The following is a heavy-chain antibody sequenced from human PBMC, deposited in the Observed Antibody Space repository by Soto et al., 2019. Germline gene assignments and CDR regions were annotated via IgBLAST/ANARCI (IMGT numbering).Heavy chain of an antibody. CDR3: ARGGGYSTGNAFDL. D-gene: IGHD2-21*02. Sequence: SSETLSLTCTVSGGSISSGGYYWSWIRQHPGKGLEWIGYIYYSGSTDYNPSLKSRVTISVDTSKNQFSLRLSAVTAADTAVYYCARGGGYSTGNAFDLWGQGTMVTVSS. J-gene: IGHJ3*01. V-gene: IGHV4-61*08. CDR2: IYYSGST. CDR1: GGSISSGGYY.